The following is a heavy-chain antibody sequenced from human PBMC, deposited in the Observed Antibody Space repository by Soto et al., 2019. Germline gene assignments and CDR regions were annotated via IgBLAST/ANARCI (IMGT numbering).Heavy chain of an antibody. CDR1: GFTFSSYD. D-gene: IGHD3-22*01. Sequence: GGSLRLSCAASGFTFSSYDMHWVRQATGKGLEWVSAIGTAGDTYYPGSVKGRFTISRENAKNSLYLQMNSLRAGDTAVYYCARMGYYYDSSGYSRTPYYYYGMDVWGQGTTVTV. CDR3: ARMGYYYDSSGYSRTPYYYYGMDV. V-gene: IGHV3-13*01. CDR2: IGTAGDT. J-gene: IGHJ6*02.